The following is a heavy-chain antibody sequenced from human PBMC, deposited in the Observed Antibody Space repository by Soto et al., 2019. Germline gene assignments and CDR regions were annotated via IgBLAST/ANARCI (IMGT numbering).Heavy chain of an antibody. CDR3: ARHRYYYDSSGYYQRYFDY. D-gene: IGHD3-22*01. V-gene: IGHV4-39*01. Sequence: NPSETLSLTCTVSGGSISSSSYYWGWIRQPPGKGLEWIGSIYYSGSTYYNPSLKSRVTISVDTSKNQFSLKLSSVTAADTAVYYCARHRYYYDSSGYYQRYFDYWGQGTLVTVSS. CDR2: IYYSGST. J-gene: IGHJ4*02. CDR1: GGSISSSSYY.